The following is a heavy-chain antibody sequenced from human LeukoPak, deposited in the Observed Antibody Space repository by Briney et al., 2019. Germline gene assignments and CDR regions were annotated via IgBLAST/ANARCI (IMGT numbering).Heavy chain of an antibody. CDR2: ISISADYI. D-gene: IGHD6-19*01. Sequence: GGSLSLSCAASGFNFHNYSMNWVRQAPGKGLEWVSHISISADYIYYADSVKGRFTISRDNAKNSLYLQMNSLRAEDTAVYYCANSIAVAGLFYYYYMDVWGKGTTVTVSS. J-gene: IGHJ6*03. V-gene: IGHV3-21*01. CDR3: ANSIAVAGLFYYYYMDV. CDR1: GFNFHNYS.